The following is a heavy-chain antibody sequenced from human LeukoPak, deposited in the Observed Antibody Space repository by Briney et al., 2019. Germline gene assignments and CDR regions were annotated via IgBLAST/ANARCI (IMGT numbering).Heavy chain of an antibody. CDR3: AKDADISVELVVITSFDS. Sequence: GGTLRLSCAASGFTFSSYGMNWVRQAPGKGLEWISGISPSGGGTYYADFVKGRFTISRDNSKNMLYLQMNSLRAEDTALYYCAKDADISVELVVITSFDSWGQGTLVTVSS. CDR2: ISPSGGGT. V-gene: IGHV3-23*01. CDR1: GFTFSSYG. D-gene: IGHD3-22*01. J-gene: IGHJ4*02.